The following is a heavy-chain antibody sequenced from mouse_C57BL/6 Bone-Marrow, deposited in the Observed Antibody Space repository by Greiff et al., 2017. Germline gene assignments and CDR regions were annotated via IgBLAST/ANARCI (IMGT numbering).Heavy chain of an antibody. D-gene: IGHD2-2*01. Sequence: EVKLVESGPGLVKPSQSLSLTCSVTGYSIPSCYYWNWIRQPPGNHLEWMGFISYDGSNNYNPSPKNRISITRDASKNQFFLKLNTVSTEDTATYYCARGRGLREDYFDYWGQGTTLTVSS. V-gene: IGHV3-6*01. CDR3: ARGRGLREDYFDY. CDR1: GYSIPSCYY. J-gene: IGHJ2*01. CDR2: ISYDGSN.